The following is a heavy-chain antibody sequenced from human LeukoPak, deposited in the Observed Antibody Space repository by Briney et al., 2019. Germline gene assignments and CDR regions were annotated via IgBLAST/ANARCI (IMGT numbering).Heavy chain of an antibody. CDR1: GGSFSGYY. CDR2: INHSGST. V-gene: IGHV4-34*01. Sequence: SETLSLTCAVYGGSFSGYYWSWIRQPPGKGLGWIGEINHSGSTNYNPSLTSRVTISVDTSKNQFSLKLSSVTAADTAVYYCARTPHIVVVVAATPYYYGMDVWGKGTTVTVSS. CDR3: ARTPHIVVVVAATPYYYGMDV. D-gene: IGHD2-15*01. J-gene: IGHJ6*04.